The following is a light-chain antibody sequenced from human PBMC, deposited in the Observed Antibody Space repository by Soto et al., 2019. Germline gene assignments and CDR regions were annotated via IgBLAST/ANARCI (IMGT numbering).Light chain of an antibody. V-gene: IGKV3-20*01. J-gene: IGKJ1*01. CDR2: GAS. Sequence: IEVLQSPATLSVSHGEGATVSCRASQSVGGDLAWYQQQQPGQAPRLLIYGASSRATGIPDRFSGSASGTDFTLTISRLEPEDFAVYFCQQYGRSSWTFGQGTKVDIK. CDR3: QQYGRSSWT. CDR1: QSVGGD.